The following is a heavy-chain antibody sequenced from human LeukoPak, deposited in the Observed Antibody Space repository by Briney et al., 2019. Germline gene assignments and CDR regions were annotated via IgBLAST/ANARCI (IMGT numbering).Heavy chain of an antibody. V-gene: IGHV3-15*01. CDR3: TTDMEGYHDYVWGSYGPFDY. Sequence: GGSLRLSCAASGFTFSNAWMSWVRQAPGKGLEWVGRIKSKTDGGTTDYAAPVKGRFTISRDDSKNTLYLQMNSLKTEDTAVYYCTTDMEGYHDYVWGSYGPFDYWGQGTLVTVSS. D-gene: IGHD3-16*01. CDR1: GFTFSNAW. CDR2: IKSKTDGGTT. J-gene: IGHJ4*02.